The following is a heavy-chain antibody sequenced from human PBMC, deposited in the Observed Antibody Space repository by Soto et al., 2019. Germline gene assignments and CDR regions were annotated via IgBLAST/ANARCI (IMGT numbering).Heavy chain of an antibody. J-gene: IGHJ4*02. D-gene: IGHD4-17*01. CDR2: IYYSGST. V-gene: IGHV4-59*08. Sequence: QVQLQESGPGLVKPSETLSLTCTASGGSISSYYWSWIRQPPGKGLEWIGYIYYSGSTNYNPSLKSRVTISVDTSKNQFSLKLNSVTAADTAVYYCARRYGVYFDYWGQGTLVTVSS. CDR1: GGSISSYY. CDR3: ARRYGVYFDY.